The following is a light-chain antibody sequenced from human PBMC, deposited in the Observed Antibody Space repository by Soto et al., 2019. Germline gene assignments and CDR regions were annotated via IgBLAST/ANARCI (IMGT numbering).Light chain of an antibody. CDR1: SSDVGIYNY. J-gene: IGLJ1*01. V-gene: IGLV2-14*01. Sequence: QSVLTQPASVSGSPGQSITISCTGTSSDVGIYNYVSWYQQHPGKAPKLMIYEVTNRPSGVSNRFSGSKSGNTASLTISGLQAEDEADYYCSSYTFTSTLYVFGTGTKVTVL. CDR3: SSYTFTSTLYV. CDR2: EVT.